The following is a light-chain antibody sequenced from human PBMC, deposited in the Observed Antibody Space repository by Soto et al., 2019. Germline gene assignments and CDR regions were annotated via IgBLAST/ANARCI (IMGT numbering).Light chain of an antibody. CDR1: QTVSSK. V-gene: IGKV3-11*01. Sequence: EIVLTQSPVTLSSSPGERATLSCRASQTVSSKLAWCQHKPGQAPRLLIYDTSNRATGIPARFSGSGSGTDFTLTISSLEPEDFAVYYCHQRKSWPRTFGQGTKV. CDR3: HQRKSWPRT. J-gene: IGKJ1*01. CDR2: DTS.